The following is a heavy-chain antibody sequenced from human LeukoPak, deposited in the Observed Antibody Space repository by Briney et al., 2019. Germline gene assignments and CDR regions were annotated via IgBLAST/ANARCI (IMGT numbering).Heavy chain of an antibody. J-gene: IGHJ4*02. CDR3: ARSTAPIVVVPAAPLDY. V-gene: IGHV5-10-1*01. D-gene: IGHD2-2*01. Sequence: GESLRISCKGSGYSFTSYWISWVRQMPGKGLAWMGRIDPSDSYTNYSPSFQGHVTISADKSISTAYLQWSSLKASDTAMYYCARSTAPIVVVPAAPLDYWGQGTLVTVSS. CDR1: GYSFTSYW. CDR2: IDPSDSYT.